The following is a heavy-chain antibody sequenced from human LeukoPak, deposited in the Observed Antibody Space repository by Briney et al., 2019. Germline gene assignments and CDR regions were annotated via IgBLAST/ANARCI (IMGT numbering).Heavy chain of an antibody. D-gene: IGHD6-13*01. CDR2: IRQDGSEK. Sequence: GGSLRLSCAASGFSFNSYWMEWVRQAPGMGLEWVANIRQDGSEKLYVDSVKGRFTISRDNARNSLYLQMNSLRVEDTAVYYCARTLIAAVGASKNWLDPWGQGTLVTVSS. CDR1: GFSFNSYW. V-gene: IGHV3-7*01. J-gene: IGHJ5*02. CDR3: ARTLIAAVGASKNWLDP.